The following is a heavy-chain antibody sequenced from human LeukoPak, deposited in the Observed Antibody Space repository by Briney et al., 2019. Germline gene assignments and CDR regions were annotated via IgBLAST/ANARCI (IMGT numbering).Heavy chain of an antibody. J-gene: IGHJ1*01. V-gene: IGHV1-18*01. D-gene: IGHD2-2*01. CDR2: ISAYNGNT. CDR1: GYTFTSYG. Sequence: ASVTVSCKASGYTFTSYGISWVRQAPGQGLEWMGWISAYNGNTNYAQKLQGRVTMTTDTSTSTAYMELRSLRSDDTAVYYCARGPAAHHPEYFQHWGQGTLVPVSS. CDR3: ARGPAAHHPEYFQH.